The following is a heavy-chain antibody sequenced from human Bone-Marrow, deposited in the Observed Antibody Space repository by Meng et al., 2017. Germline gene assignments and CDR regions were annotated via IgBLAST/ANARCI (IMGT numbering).Heavy chain of an antibody. CDR1: VFTFSSYG. V-gene: IGHV3-23*01. J-gene: IGHJ4*02. CDR3: ARFALLDY. CDR2: ISGRGGST. D-gene: IGHD3-10*01. Sequence: LVSGGCLVRPGGSLRLSRAHSVFTFSSYGMCCVRQAPGQGLGWVSAISGRGGSTYYEDSVEGRFNISRDNSKNTLYLQMNSLRAEDIAVYYCARFALLDYWGQGTLVPVSS.